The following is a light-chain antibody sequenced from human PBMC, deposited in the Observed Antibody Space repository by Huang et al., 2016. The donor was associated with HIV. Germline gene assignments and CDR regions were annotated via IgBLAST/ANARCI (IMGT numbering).Light chain of an antibody. Sequence: PGESATLSCRASQNINNYLAWYRQSPCQAPRLLIFDASNRATGIPARFSGSGSGTVFTLTISSLEPEDFAVYYCQQRSIRPYTFGQGTKVEIK. CDR2: DAS. CDR3: QQRSIRPYT. J-gene: IGKJ2*01. V-gene: IGKV3-11*01. CDR1: QNINNY.